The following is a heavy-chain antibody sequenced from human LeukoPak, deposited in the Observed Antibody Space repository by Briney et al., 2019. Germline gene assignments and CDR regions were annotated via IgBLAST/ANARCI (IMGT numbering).Heavy chain of an antibody. CDR3: ARAAAGIDYYYYMDV. CDR2: IYYSEST. D-gene: IGHD6-13*01. Sequence: PSETLSLTCTVSGGSISSYYWSWIRQPPGKGLEWIGYIYYSESTNYNPSLKSRVTISVDTSKNQFSLKLSSVTAADTAVYYCARAAAGIDYYYYMDVWGKGTTVTISS. V-gene: IGHV4-59*01. CDR1: GGSISSYY. J-gene: IGHJ6*03.